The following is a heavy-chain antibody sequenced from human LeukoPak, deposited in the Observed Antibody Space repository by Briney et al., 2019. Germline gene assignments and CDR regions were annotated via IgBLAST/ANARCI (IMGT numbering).Heavy chain of an antibody. CDR3: ASSIAAATPFDY. V-gene: IGHV4-59*08. CDR1: GGSISSYY. Sequence: SETLSLTCTVSGGSISSYYWSWIRQPPGKGLEWIGYIYYIGDTNYNPSLKSRVTMSVDTSKNQFSLKLSSVTAADTAVYYCASSIAAATPFDYWGQGTLVTVSS. CDR2: IYYIGDT. J-gene: IGHJ4*02. D-gene: IGHD6-13*01.